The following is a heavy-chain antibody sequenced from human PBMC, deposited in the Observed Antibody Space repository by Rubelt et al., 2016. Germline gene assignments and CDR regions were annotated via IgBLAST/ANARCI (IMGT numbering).Heavy chain of an antibody. V-gene: IGHV1-46*01. CDR2: INPRGGST. D-gene: IGHD2-2*01. Sequence: QVQLVQSGAEVKKPGASVKVSCKASGYTFTSYYMHWVRQAPGQGLEWMGIINPRGGSTSYAQKFQGRVTMTRDTSTSTVYMGLSSLRSEDTAVYYCATGIVVVPAHVPSRDYWGQGTLVTVSS. CDR1: GYTFTSYY. J-gene: IGHJ4*02. CDR3: ATGIVVVPAHVPSRDY.